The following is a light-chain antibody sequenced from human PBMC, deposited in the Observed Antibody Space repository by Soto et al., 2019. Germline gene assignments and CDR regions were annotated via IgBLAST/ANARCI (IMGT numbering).Light chain of an antibody. CDR2: DAS. CDR3: QQYDGFSLT. CDR1: QTISGW. V-gene: IGKV1-5*01. Sequence: DIQMTQSPSTLSASVGDRVTITCRASQTISGWLAWYQQKPGKAPKLLIYDASILRSGVPSRFSGSGSGTDFTLTIGSLQPDDFATYFCQQYDGFSLTFGGGTKVEIK. J-gene: IGKJ4*01.